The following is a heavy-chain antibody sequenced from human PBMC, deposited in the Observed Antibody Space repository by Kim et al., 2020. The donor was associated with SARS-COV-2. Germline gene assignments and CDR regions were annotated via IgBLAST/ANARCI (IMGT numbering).Heavy chain of an antibody. CDR2: IIPIFGTA. Sequence: SVKVSCKASGGTFSSYAISWVRQAPGQGLEWMGGIIPIFGTANYAQKFQGRVTITADESTSTAYMELSSLRSEDTAVYYCARMWEPRFYYYGMDVWGQGTTVTVSS. CDR1: GGTFSSYA. V-gene: IGHV1-69*13. J-gene: IGHJ6*02. CDR3: ARMWEPRFYYYGMDV. D-gene: IGHD1-26*01.